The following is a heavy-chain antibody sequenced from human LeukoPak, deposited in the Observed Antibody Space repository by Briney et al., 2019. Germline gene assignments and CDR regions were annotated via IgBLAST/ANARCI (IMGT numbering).Heavy chain of an antibody. D-gene: IGHD3-9*01. CDR2: ISGSGGST. CDR3: AKDYDILTGWFDY. V-gene: IGHV3-23*01. CDR1: GGSISSSSYY. Sequence: ETLSLTCTVSGGSISSSSYYWGWVRQAPGKGLEWVSAISGSGGSTYYADSVKGRFTISRDNSKNTLYLQMNSLRAEDTAVYYCAKDYDILTGWFDYWGQGTLVTVSS. J-gene: IGHJ4*02.